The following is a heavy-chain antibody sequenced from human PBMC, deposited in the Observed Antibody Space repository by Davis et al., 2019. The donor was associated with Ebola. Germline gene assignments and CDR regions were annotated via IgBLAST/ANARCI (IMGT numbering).Heavy chain of an antibody. CDR1: SYTFTSYR. D-gene: IGHD1-26*01. CDR3: ASEAGATTRVYDS. Sequence: ASVNVSCKASSYTFTSYRISWVRQAPGQGLEWMGWISAYNGNTNTAQKLQGRVTMTTDTSKSTAYMELRSLRSDDTAVYYCASEAGATTRVYDSWGQGTLVTVSS. V-gene: IGHV1-18*01. CDR2: ISAYNGNT. J-gene: IGHJ5*01.